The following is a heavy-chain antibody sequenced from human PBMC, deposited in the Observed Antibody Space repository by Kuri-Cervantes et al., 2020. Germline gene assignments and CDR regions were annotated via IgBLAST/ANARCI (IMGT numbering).Heavy chain of an antibody. D-gene: IGHD3-10*01. CDR3: VMVRGVILTNYYGMDV. J-gene: IGHJ6*02. Sequence: GESLKISCAASGFTFSSYAMHWVRQAPGKGLEWVAVISYDGSNKYYADSVKGRFTISGDNSKNTLYLQMNSLRAEDTAVYYCVMVRGVILTNYYGMDVWGQGTTVTVSS. CDR1: GFTFSSYA. CDR2: ISYDGSNK. V-gene: IGHV3-30-3*01.